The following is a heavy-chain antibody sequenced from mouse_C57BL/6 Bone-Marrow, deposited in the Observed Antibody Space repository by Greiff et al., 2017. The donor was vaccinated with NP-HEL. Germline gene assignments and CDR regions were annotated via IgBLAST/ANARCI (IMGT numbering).Heavy chain of an antibody. CDR1: GFPFSSYA. V-gene: IGHV5-9-1*02. D-gene: IGHD2-1*01. CDR3: TREGSNYFYAMDY. CDR2: ISSGGDYI. J-gene: IGHJ4*01. Sequence: EVKLVESGEGLVKPGGSLKLSCAASGFPFSSYAMSWVRQTPEKRLEWVAYISSGGDYIYYADTVKGRFTISRDNAMNTLYLQMSSLKAEDTAMYYGTREGSNYFYAMDYWGQGTSVTVSS.